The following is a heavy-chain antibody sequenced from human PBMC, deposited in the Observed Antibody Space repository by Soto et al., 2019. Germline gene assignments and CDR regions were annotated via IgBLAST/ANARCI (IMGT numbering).Heavy chain of an antibody. V-gene: IGHV1-8*01. Sequence: QVQLVQSGAEVKKPGASVKVSCKASGYTFTSYDIHWVRQATGQGLEGMGWMSPNSGNPGSAQKFQGRVTMTRNTSTSTAYRELSSLRSEDTAVYYGAREQQVRGFDPWGQGTLVTVSS. CDR3: AREQQVRGFDP. D-gene: IGHD6-13*01. J-gene: IGHJ5*02. CDR2: MSPNSGNP. CDR1: GYTFTSYD.